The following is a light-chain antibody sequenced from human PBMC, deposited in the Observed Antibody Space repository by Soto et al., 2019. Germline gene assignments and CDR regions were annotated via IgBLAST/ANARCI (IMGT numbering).Light chain of an antibody. CDR3: QQSYSGQLT. Sequence: DIQMTQSPSSVSASVGDRVTITCRASRSIATYLNWYQQSPGKAPKVLIYAASTLPSGVPSRFSASGGGTEFTLTITSLQPEDSATYYCQQSYSGQLTFGPGTKVEIK. J-gene: IGKJ3*01. CDR2: AAS. CDR1: RSIATY. V-gene: IGKV1-39*01.